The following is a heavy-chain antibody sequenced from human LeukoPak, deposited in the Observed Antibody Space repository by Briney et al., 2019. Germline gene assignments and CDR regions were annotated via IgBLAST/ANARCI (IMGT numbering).Heavy chain of an antibody. D-gene: IGHD3-22*01. V-gene: IGHV3-74*01. Sequence: PGGSLRLSCAASGFTFSSYWMHWVRQAPGKGLVWVSRINSDGSSTSYADSVKGRFTIPRDNAKNTLYLQMNSLRAEDTAVYYCARGAPSSYDSSGYSNYWGQGTLVTVSS. CDR1: GFTFSSYW. J-gene: IGHJ4*02. CDR2: INSDGSST. CDR3: ARGAPSSYDSSGYSNY.